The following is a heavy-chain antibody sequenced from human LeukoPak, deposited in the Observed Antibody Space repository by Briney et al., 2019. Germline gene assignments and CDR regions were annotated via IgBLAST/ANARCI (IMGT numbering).Heavy chain of an antibody. CDR1: GYTFTGYY. V-gene: IGHV1-2*02. CDR2: INPNSGGT. D-gene: IGHD2-15*01. CDR3: ARDIVVVVAASENDFYYYYYGMDV. Sequence: ASVKVSCKASGYTFTGYYMHWVRQAPGQGLEWMGWINPNSGGTNYAQKFQGRVTMTRDTSISTAYMELRSLRSDDTAVYYCARDIVVVVAASENDFYYYYYGMDVWGQGTTVTVSS. J-gene: IGHJ6*02.